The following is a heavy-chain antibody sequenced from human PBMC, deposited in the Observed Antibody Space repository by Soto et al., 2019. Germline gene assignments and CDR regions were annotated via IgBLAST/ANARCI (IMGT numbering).Heavy chain of an antibody. V-gene: IGHV1-69*02. Sequence: VKVSCKASGGAFSSYTISWVRQAPGQGLEWMGRIIPILGIANYAQKFQGRVTITADKSTSTAYMELSSLRSEDTAVYYCARTHSSIAARRYDYWGQGTLVTVSS. CDR3: ARTHSSIAARRYDY. D-gene: IGHD6-6*01. CDR2: IIPILGIA. CDR1: GGAFSSYT. J-gene: IGHJ4*02.